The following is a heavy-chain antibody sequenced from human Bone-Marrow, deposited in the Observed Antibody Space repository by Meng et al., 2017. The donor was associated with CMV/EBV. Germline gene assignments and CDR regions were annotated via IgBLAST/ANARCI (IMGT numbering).Heavy chain of an antibody. D-gene: IGHD2-2*01. Sequence: GESLKISCAASGFTFSDYYMSWIRQAPGKGLEWVSYISSSGSTIYYADSVKGRFTISRDNAKNSLYLQMNSLRAEDTAVYYCAREDCSSTSCYLYHYYYGMDVWGQGTTVTVSS. J-gene: IGHJ6*02. V-gene: IGHV3-11*04. CDR1: GFTFSDYY. CDR2: ISSSGSTI. CDR3: AREDCSSTSCYLYHYYYGMDV.